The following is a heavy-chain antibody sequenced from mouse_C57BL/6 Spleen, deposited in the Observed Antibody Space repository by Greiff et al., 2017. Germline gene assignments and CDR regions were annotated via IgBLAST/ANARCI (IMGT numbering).Heavy chain of an antibody. CDR2: IHPSDSDT. D-gene: IGHD1-1*01. CDR3: AILITTVVATRYFDV. Sequence: VQLQQPGAELVKPGASVKVSCKASGYTFTSYWMHWVKQRPGQGLEWIGRIHPSDSDTNYNQKFKGKATLTVDKSSSTAYMQLSSLTSGDSAVYYCAILITTVVATRYFDVWGTGTTVTVSS. J-gene: IGHJ1*03. V-gene: IGHV1-74*01. CDR1: GYTFTSYW.